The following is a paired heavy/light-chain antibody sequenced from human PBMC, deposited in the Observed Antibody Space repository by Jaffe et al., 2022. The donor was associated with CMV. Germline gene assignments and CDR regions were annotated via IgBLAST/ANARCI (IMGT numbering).Heavy chain of an antibody. V-gene: IGHV3-23*01. CDR2: ISGGGGST. CDR3: AKDRGY. Sequence: EVQLLESGGGLVQPGGSLRLSCAASGFTFSTYAMIWVRQAPGKGLEWVSAISGGGGSTFYADSVKGRFTISRDNSKTTLYLQMNSLRVEDTAVYYCAKDRGYWGQGTLVTVSS. CDR1: GFTFSTYA. J-gene: IGHJ4*02.
Light chain of an antibody. V-gene: IGKV4-1*01. CDR2: WAS. J-gene: IGKJ1*01. Sequence: DIVMTQSPDSLAVSLGERATINCKSSQSVLFSSNSKNYLAWFQQKPGQPPKLLIYWASTRESGVPDRFSGSGSGTDFTLTISSLQAEDVAVYYCQQYYTTPTWTFGQGTKVEIK. CDR1: QSVLFSSNSKNY. CDR3: QQYYTTPTWT.